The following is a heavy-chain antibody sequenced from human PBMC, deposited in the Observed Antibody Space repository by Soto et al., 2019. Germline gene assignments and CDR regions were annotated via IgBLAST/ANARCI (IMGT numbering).Heavy chain of an antibody. Sequence: QVQLVESGGGVVQPGRSLRLSCAASGFTFSSYAMHWVRQAPGKGLEWVAVISYDGSNKYYADSVKGRFTISRDNSKNTLYLQMNSLRAEDTAVYYCARAVSGSSTPPDYWGQGTLVIASS. V-gene: IGHV3-30-3*01. J-gene: IGHJ4*02. CDR2: ISYDGSNK. D-gene: IGHD1-26*01. CDR3: ARAVSGSSTPPDY. CDR1: GFTFSSYA.